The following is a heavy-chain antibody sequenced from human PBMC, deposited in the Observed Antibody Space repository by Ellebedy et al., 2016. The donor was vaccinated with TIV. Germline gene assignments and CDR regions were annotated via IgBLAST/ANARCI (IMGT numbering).Heavy chain of an antibody. CDR2: VYYSGSP. Sequence: MPGGSLRLSCTVSGGSISSYYWGSIRQPPGKALEWIGSVYYSGSPYYNPSLKSRVTISVDTSKNQFSLMLSSVTAAETALYYCARGTATIITHPFDSWGQGTLVTVSS. D-gene: IGHD5-12*01. CDR1: GGSISSYY. V-gene: IGHV4-39*01. CDR3: ARGTATIITHPFDS. J-gene: IGHJ4*02.